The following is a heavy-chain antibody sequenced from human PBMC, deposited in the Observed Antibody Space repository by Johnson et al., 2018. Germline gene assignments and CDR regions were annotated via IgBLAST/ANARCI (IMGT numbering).Heavy chain of an antibody. J-gene: IGHJ6*02. CDR2: IYYTVTT. CDR3: ARLTLAFDFANFYGMDV. Sequence: QVQLQESGPGLMKPSETLSLTCTVSGGSISSYFWSWIRQPPGKGLEWIGYIYYTVTTNYNPSLKSRVTISVDTSKNQVSLNLRSVTAADTAVYYCARLTLAFDFANFYGMDVWGQGTLVTVS. V-gene: IGHV4-59*01. D-gene: IGHD3-3*02. CDR1: GGSISSYF.